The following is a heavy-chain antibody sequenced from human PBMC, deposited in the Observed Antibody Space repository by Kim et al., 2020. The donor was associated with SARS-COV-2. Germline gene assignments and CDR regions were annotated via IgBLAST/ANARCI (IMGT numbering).Heavy chain of an antibody. D-gene: IGHD6-19*01. CDR2: ISSSSSYI. J-gene: IGHJ6*02. CDR3: ARDMGDSSGWYYGMDV. Sequence: GGSLRLSCAASGFTFSSYSMNWVRQAPGKGLEWVSSISSSSSYIYYADSVAGRFTISRDNAKNSLYLQMNSLRAEDTAVYYCARDMGDSSGWYYGMDVWGQGSTVTVSS. CDR1: GFTFSSYS. V-gene: IGHV3-21*01.